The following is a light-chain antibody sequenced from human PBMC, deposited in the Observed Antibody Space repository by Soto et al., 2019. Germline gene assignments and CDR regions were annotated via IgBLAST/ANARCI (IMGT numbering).Light chain of an antibody. V-gene: IGKV3-15*01. J-gene: IGKJ5*01. CDR1: QSLGTS. CDR2: EAS. Sequence: VVMTQSPATLSVSPGKRVVLSCRASQSLGTSLAWYHHKPGQAPRLLLYEASIRATGIPARFSGSVYGTEFNLTINSLQSEDSAVYYCPQHTQRPIPFGQGTRLEIK. CDR3: PQHTQRPIP.